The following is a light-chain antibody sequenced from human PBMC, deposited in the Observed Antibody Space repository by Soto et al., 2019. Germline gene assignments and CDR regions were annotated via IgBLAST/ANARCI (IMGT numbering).Light chain of an antibody. V-gene: IGKV1-5*01. Sequence: DVQMYQSLSTLSASQGDTVTITCRASQTISTWMTCYQQKPGKAPKLLVYDASTLQSGVASRFSGSGSGTEVTLIIISLQPDDSATYSCQQYTNTNNPWMFGQGTKVDI. CDR2: DAS. J-gene: IGKJ1*01. CDR3: QQYTNTNNPWM. CDR1: QTISTW.